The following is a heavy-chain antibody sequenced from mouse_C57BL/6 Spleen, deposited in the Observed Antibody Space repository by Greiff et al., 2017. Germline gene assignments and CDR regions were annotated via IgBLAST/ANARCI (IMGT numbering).Heavy chain of an antibody. CDR1: GFTFSDYG. J-gene: IGHJ2*01. D-gene: IGHD2-3*01. V-gene: IGHV5-17*01. CDR3: ARALDGYPYDY. CDR2: ISSGSSTI. Sequence: DVMLVESGGGLVKPGGSLKLSCAASGFTFSDYGMHWVRQAPEKGLEWVAYISSGSSTIYYADTVKGRFTISRDNAKNTLFLQMTSLRSEDTAMYYCARALDGYPYDYWGQGTTLTVSS.